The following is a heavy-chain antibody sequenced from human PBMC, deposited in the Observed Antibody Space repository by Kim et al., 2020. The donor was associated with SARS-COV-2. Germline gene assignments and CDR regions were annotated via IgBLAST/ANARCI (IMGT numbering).Heavy chain of an antibody. CDR3: ARGYSSSADY. CDR2: ST. V-gene: IGHV3-66*01. J-gene: IGHJ4*02. Sequence: STYEADAVTGSFTISRDKSKNTLYLQMNGLRAEDTAVYYWARGYSSSADYWGQGTLVTVSS. D-gene: IGHD6-13*01.